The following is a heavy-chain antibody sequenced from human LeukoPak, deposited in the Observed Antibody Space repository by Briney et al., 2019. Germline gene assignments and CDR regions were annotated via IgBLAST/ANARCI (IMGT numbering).Heavy chain of an antibody. D-gene: IGHD2-2*02. Sequence: GGSLRLSCAASGFTFSSHWISWVRQAPGKGLEWVAHINQDGSEKYYVDSVKGRFTISRDNAKNSLYLQMNSLRAEDTAVYYCAKYQLLYSDGYYFDYWGQGTLVTVSS. J-gene: IGHJ4*02. CDR1: GFTFSSHW. CDR2: INQDGSEK. V-gene: IGHV3-7*01. CDR3: AKYQLLYSDGYYFDY.